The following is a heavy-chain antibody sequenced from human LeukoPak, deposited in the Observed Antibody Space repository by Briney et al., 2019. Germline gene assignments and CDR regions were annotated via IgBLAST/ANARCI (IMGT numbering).Heavy chain of an antibody. CDR1: GFSRRTRGVG. CDR3: AHGPAALDY. Sequence: SGPTLVNPPQTLTLTCTFSGFSRRTRGVGVGWIRQPPGKALEWLSLSYWNDDKRYSPSLKSRLTITKDTSKNQVVLTMTNMDPVDTATYYCAHGPAALDYWGQGTLVTVSS. V-gene: IGHV2-5*01. D-gene: IGHD2-2*01. J-gene: IGHJ4*02. CDR2: SYWNDDK.